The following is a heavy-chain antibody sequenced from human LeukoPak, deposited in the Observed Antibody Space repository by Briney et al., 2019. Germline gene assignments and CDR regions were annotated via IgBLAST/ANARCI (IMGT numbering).Heavy chain of an antibody. V-gene: IGHV3-53*01. J-gene: IGHJ4*02. Sequence: GGSLRLSCAASGFTVSSNYMSWVRQAPGKGLEWVSVIYSGGSTYYADSVKGRFTISRDNSKSTLYIQMNSLRAEDTAVYYCARAKPKNMARGLIMRRESRYYFDYWGQGTLVTVSS. D-gene: IGHD3-10*01. CDR1: GFTVSSNY. CDR3: ARAKPKNMARGLIMRRESRYYFDY. CDR2: IYSGGST.